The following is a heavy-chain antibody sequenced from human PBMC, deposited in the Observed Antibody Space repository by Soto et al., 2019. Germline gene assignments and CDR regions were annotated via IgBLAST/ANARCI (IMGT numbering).Heavy chain of an antibody. J-gene: IGHJ3*02. CDR3: ARADYYDSSGYARSDAFDI. CDR2: INSDGSST. D-gene: IGHD3-22*01. Sequence: EVQLVESGGGLVQPGGSLRLSCAASGFTFSSYWMHWVRQAPGKGLVWVSRINSDGSSTSYADSGKGRFTISRDNAKNTLYLQMNSLRAEDTAVYYCARADYYDSSGYARSDAFDIWGQGTMVTVSS. CDR1: GFTFSSYW. V-gene: IGHV3-74*01.